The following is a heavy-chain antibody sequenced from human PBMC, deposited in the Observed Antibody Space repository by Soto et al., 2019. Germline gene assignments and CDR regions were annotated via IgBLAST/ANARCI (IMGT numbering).Heavy chain of an antibody. J-gene: IGHJ5*02. CDR1: GGSFSGYY. D-gene: IGHD2-2*01. V-gene: IGHV4-34*01. Sequence: SETLSLTCAVYGGSFSGYYWSWIRQPPGKGLEWIGEINHSGSTNYNPSLKSRVTISVDTSKNQFSLKLSSVTAADTAVYYCARAQSSYCSSTSCYRFDPWGQGTLVTVSS. CDR2: INHSGST. CDR3: ARAQSSYCSSTSCYRFDP.